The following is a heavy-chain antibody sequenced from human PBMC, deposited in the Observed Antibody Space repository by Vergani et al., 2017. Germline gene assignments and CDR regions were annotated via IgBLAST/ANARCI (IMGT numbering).Heavy chain of an antibody. CDR2: ISPDGSAT. CDR3: ARXIGCSEGTCSSTWGYYYYAMDV. V-gene: IGHV3-7*01. D-gene: IGHD2-15*01. Sequence: EVQLVESGGGLVQPGGSLRLSCAASGFSLSRFWMSWVRQAPEKGLEWVAHISPDGSATSYVDSVKGRFTISRDNTKNSLSLQMSGLRVEDTAVYYCARXIGCSEGTCSSTWGYYYYAMDVWGQGTTVTVSS. CDR1: GFSLSRFW. J-gene: IGHJ6*02.